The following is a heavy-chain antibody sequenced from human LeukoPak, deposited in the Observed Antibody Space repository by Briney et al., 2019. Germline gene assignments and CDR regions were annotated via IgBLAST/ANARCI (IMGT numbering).Heavy chain of an antibody. D-gene: IGHD3-22*01. Sequence: SETLSLTCSVSGGSVRSYYWSWIRQPPGKGLEWIGYIYNTGSTNYNPSLKRRVTISVGPSKNQFSLKLSSVTAADTAVYYCARHTSGYYSSFDYWGQGTLVTVSS. V-gene: IGHV4-59*02. CDR1: GGSVRSYY. CDR2: IYNTGST. CDR3: ARHTSGYYSSFDY. J-gene: IGHJ4*02.